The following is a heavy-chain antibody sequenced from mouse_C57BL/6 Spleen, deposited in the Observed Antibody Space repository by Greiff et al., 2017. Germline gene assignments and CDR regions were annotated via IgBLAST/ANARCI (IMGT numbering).Heavy chain of an antibody. CDR1: GYTFTSYW. CDR2: IHPNSGST. Sequence: QVQLQQPGAELVKPGASVKLSCKASGYTFTSYWMHWVKQRPGQGLEWIGMIHPNSGSTNYNEKFKSKATLTVAKYSSTAYVQLSSLTSEDSAVYYCARSNSGTYWYFDVWCTGTTVTVSS. V-gene: IGHV1-64*01. CDR3: ARSNSGTYWYFDV. D-gene: IGHD4-1*01. J-gene: IGHJ1*03.